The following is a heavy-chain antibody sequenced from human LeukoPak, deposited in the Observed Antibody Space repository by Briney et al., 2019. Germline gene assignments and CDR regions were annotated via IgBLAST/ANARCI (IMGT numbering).Heavy chain of an antibody. D-gene: IGHD6-19*01. CDR2: INPNSGGT. V-gene: IGHV1-2*06. CDR3: ARIPPGRGVAGWDY. Sequence: ASVKVSCKASGYTFTGYYMHWVRQAPGQGLEWMGRINPNSGGTNYAQKFQGRVTMTRDTSISTAYMELSRLRSDDTAVYYCARIPPGRGVAGWDYWGQGTLVTVSS. CDR1: GYTFTGYY. J-gene: IGHJ4*02.